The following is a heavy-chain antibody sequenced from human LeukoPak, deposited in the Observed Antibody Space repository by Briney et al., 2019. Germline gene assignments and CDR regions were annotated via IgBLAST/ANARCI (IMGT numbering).Heavy chain of an antibody. CDR1: GYTFTDYA. V-gene: IGHV1-3*04. Sequence: GASVKVSRRASGYTFTDYAMHWVRQAPGERLEWMGWINTGKGNTKYSQKFQGRVTITMDTSASTAYMELSSLRSEDTAVYYCARDHVVGLAPFDPWGQGTLVTVSS. D-gene: IGHD2-15*01. CDR3: ARDHVVGLAPFDP. J-gene: IGHJ5*02. CDR2: INTGKGNT.